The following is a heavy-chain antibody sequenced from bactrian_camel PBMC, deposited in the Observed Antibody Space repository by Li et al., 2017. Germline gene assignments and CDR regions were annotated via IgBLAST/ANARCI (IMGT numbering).Heavy chain of an antibody. D-gene: IGHD3*01. CDR2: IYTAGGNT. CDR3: AAELDYCSGSLGRYPGFGS. V-gene: IGHV3S54*01. Sequence: VQLVESGGGSVQAGGSLTLSCAASENAYSDNCVGWFRHTPGNEREGVAIIYTAGGNTYYADSVKGRFTTAADNAKNTLYLQMNSLKPEDTAMYYCAAELDYCSGSLGRYPGFGSWGQGTQVTVS. CDR1: ENAYSDNC. J-gene: IGHJ6*01.